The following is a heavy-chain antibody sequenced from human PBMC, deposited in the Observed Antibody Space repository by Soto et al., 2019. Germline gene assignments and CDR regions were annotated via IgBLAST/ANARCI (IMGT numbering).Heavy chain of an antibody. CDR2: IIPIFGTA. CDR1: GGTFSSYA. D-gene: IGHD3-16*02. CDR3: ARVSDYVWGSYRSAYYGMDV. J-gene: IGHJ6*02. Sequence: VQLVQSGAEVKKPGSSVKVSCKASGGTFSSYAISWVRQAPGQGLEWMGGIIPIFGTANYAQKFQGRVTITADESTSTAYMELSSLRFEDTAVYYCARVSDYVWGSYRSAYYGMDVWGQGTTVTVSS. V-gene: IGHV1-69*01.